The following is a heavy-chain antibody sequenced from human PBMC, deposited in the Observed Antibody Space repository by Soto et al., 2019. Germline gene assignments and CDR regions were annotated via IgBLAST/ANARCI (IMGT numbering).Heavy chain of an antibody. V-gene: IGHV3-30-3*01. J-gene: IGHJ4*02. D-gene: IGHD3-3*01. CDR1: GFTFSSYA. CDR2: ISYDGSNK. Sequence: QVQLVESGGGVVQPGRSLRLSCAASGFTFSSYAMHWVRQAPGKGLEWVAVISYDGSNKYYADSVKGRFTISRDNSKNTLYLQMNSLRADDTAVYYCARDAFGSDYWGQGTLVTVSS. CDR3: ARDAFGSDY.